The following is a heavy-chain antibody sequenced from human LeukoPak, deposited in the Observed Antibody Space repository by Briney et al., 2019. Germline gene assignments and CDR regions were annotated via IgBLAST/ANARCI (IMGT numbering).Heavy chain of an antibody. V-gene: IGHV7-4-1*02. J-gene: IGHJ6*03. D-gene: IGHD6-13*01. CDR2: TDRNTGNP. Sequence: ASVKVSCKASGYTFRNYAINWVRQAPGQGLEWMGWTDRNTGNPTYAQGFTGRFVFSLDTSVSTAYLQISSLKAEDTAVYYCARDQSSSWSSYYYMDVWAKGTTVTVSS. CDR3: ARDQSSSWSSYYYMDV. CDR1: GYTFRNYA.